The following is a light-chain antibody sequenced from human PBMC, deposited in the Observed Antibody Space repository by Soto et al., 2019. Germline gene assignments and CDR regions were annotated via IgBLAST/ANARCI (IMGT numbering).Light chain of an antibody. CDR1: QSVSSD. Sequence: EIVMTQSPATLSVSPGERGTLAWWASQSVSSDFAWYQQKPGQAPRVLIYGASNRATGIPDRFSGSGSGTDFTLTITRLEPEDFAVYYCQQYGSSPRTFGQGTRLEI. V-gene: IGKV3-20*01. CDR2: GAS. J-gene: IGKJ5*01. CDR3: QQYGSSPRT.